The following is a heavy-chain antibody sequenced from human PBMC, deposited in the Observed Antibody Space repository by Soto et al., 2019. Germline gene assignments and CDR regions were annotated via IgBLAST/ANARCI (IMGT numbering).Heavy chain of an antibody. J-gene: IGHJ4*02. CDR3: AKDVAVAGTSDY. V-gene: IGHV3-23*01. D-gene: IGHD6-19*01. CDR1: GFTFSSYA. Sequence: TGGSLRLSCAASGFTFSSYAMSWVRQAPGKGLEWVSAISGSGGSTYYADSVKGRFTISRDNSKNTLYLQMNSLRAEDTALYYCAKDVAVAGTSDYWGQGTLVTVSS. CDR2: ISGSGGST.